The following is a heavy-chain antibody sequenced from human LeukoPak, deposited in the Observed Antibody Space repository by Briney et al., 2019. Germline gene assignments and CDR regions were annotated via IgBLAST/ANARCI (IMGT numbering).Heavy chain of an antibody. CDR3: ATGTGGSYTWGTYYFDY. V-gene: IGHV3-23*01. J-gene: IGHJ4*02. CDR2: ISGSGDRT. Sequence: GGSLRLSCAASGFTFGSYAMHWVRQAPGKGLEWVSAISGSGDRTYYGDSVKGRFTISRDNSKNTLCLQMNSLRVEDTAVYYCATGTGGSYTWGTYYFDYWGQGALVTVSS. CDR1: GFTFGSYA. D-gene: IGHD1-26*01.